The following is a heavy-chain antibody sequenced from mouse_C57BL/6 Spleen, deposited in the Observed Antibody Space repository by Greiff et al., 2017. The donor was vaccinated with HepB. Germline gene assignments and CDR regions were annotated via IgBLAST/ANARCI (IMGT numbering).Heavy chain of an antibody. J-gene: IGHJ3*01. D-gene: IGHD1-1*01. CDR3: ARHEYYGSRSWFAY. CDR1: GFSLTSYG. Sequence: VKLMESGPGLVAPSQSLSITCTVSGFSLTSYGAHWVRQPPGKGLEWLVVIWSDGSTTYNSALKSRLSISKDNSKSQVFLKMNSLQTDDTAMYYCARHEYYGSRSWFAYWGQGTLVTVSA. V-gene: IGHV2-6-1*01. CDR2: IWSDGST.